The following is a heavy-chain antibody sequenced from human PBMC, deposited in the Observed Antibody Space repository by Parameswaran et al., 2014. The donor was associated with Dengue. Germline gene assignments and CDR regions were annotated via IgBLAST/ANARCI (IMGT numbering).Heavy chain of an antibody. CDR3: ARAMVVAATGFGY. Sequence: VRQAPGQGLEWMGWIDPNSGGTNYAQKFQGRVTMTRDASISTAYMELSRLRSDDTAVYYCARAMVVAATGFGYWGQGTLVTVSS. D-gene: IGHD2-15*01. V-gene: IGHV1-2*02. CDR2: IDPNSGGT. J-gene: IGHJ4*02.